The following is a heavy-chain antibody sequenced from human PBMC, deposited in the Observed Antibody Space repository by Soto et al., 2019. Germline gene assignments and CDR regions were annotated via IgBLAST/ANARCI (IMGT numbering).Heavy chain of an antibody. CDR3: AVGYCSSTNCYAPRLYYYGMDV. D-gene: IGHD2-2*01. Sequence: PGASLRLSCAASGFTFSSYGMHWVRQAPGKGLELVALISYDGSNKYYADSVKGRFTISRDNSNNTLYLQMNSLTVEETVVYYCAVGYCSSTNCYAPRLYYYGMDVWGQGTTVTVSS. CDR2: ISYDGSNK. V-gene: IGHV3-30*03. J-gene: IGHJ6*02. CDR1: GFTFSSYG.